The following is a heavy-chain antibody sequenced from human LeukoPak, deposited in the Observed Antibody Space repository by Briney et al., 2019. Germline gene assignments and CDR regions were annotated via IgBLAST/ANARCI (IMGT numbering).Heavy chain of an antibody. CDR1: GYTFTSYD. CDR3: ARDNDYGDYAEYYFDY. Sequence: ASVKVSCKASGYTFTSYDINWVRQATGQGLEWMGWMNPNSGNTGYAQKFQGRVTMTRNTSISTAYMELSSLRSEDTAVYYCARDNDYGDYAEYYFDYWGQGTLVTVSS. D-gene: IGHD4-17*01. J-gene: IGHJ4*02. CDR2: MNPNSGNT. V-gene: IGHV1-8*01.